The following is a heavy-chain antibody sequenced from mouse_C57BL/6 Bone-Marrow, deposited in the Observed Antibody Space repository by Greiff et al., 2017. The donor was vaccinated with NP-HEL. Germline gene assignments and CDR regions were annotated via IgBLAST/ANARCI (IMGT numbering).Heavy chain of an antibody. D-gene: IGHD2-4*01. CDR3: ARKDYDVPFAY. CDR1: GYTFTSYW. Sequence: QVQLKQPGAELVKPGASVKLSCKASGYTFTSYWMHWVKQRPGQGLEWIGMIHTNSGSTNYNEKFKSKATLTVAKSSSTAYMQLSSLTSEDSAVYYCARKDYDVPFAYWGQGTLVTVSA. CDR2: IHTNSGST. V-gene: IGHV1-64*01. J-gene: IGHJ3*01.